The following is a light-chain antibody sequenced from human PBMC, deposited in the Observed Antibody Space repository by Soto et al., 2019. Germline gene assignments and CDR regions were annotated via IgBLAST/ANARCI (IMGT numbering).Light chain of an antibody. V-gene: IGKV3D-15*01. Sequence: EIVMTQSPATLSVSPGGRATLSCRASQSISDTLAWYQQKPGQAPRLLIYGASKRATGFPARFSGSGSGTDCTLTISSLQSEDFEVYYCQQYNNWPWTFGQGTKVDIK. CDR3: QQYNNWPWT. J-gene: IGKJ1*01. CDR2: GAS. CDR1: QSISDT.